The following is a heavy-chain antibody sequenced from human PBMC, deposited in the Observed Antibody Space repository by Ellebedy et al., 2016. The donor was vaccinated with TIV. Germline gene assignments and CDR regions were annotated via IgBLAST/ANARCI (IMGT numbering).Heavy chain of an antibody. CDR2: MSGSGGSI. Sequence: GGSLRLSXAASGFTFSNYAMSWVRQAPGKGLEWVSAMSGSGGSIYYADSVKGRFTISRDNSRNTLYLQMNNLRAEDTAVYYCAKDKVLLWFGGLMNWGQGSLVTVSS. V-gene: IGHV3-23*01. CDR1: GFTFSNYA. D-gene: IGHD3-10*01. J-gene: IGHJ4*02. CDR3: AKDKVLLWFGGLMN.